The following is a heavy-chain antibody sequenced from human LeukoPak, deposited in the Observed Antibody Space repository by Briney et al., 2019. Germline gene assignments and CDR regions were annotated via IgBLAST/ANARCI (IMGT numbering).Heavy chain of an antibody. V-gene: IGHV1-2*02. CDR3: ARGYGDYGFDY. CDR1: GYTFTGYY. Sequence: ASVKVSCKASGYTFTGYYIHWVRQAPGQGLEWMGWINPSSGGTNYAQNFQGRVTMTRDTSISTAYMELSRLRSDATAVYYCARGYGDYGFDYWGQGTLVTVSS. J-gene: IGHJ4*02. CDR2: INPSSGGT. D-gene: IGHD4-17*01.